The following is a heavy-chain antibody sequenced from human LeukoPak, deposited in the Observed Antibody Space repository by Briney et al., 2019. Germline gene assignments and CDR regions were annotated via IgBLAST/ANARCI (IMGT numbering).Heavy chain of an antibody. CDR3: ARDLDGMDSSGYYY. CDR1: GYTFTSYG. V-gene: IGHV1-18*01. J-gene: IGHJ4*02. CDR2: ISAYNGNT. Sequence: ASVKVSCKASGYTFTSYGISWVRQAPGQGLEWMGWISAYNGNTNYAQKLQGRVTMTTDTSTSTAYMELRSLRSGDTAVYYCARDLDGMDSSGYYYWGQGTLVTVSS. D-gene: IGHD3-22*01.